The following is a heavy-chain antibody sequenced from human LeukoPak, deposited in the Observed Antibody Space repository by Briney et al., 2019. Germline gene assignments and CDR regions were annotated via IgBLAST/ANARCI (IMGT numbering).Heavy chain of an antibody. V-gene: IGHV3-23*01. J-gene: IGHJ6*03. CDR2: ISGSGGST. D-gene: IGHD3-10*01. CDR3: VSGSYYHQAYYYYYYYMDV. Sequence: PGGSLRLSCAASGFTFSSYGMSWVRQAPGKGLEWVSAISGSGGSTYYADSVKGRFTISRDNSKNTLYLQMNSLRAEDTAVYYCVSGSYYHQAYYYYYYYMDVWGKGTTVTISS. CDR1: GFTFSSYG.